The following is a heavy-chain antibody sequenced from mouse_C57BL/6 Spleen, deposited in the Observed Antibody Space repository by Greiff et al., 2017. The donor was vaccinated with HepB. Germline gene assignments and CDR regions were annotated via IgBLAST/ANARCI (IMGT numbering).Heavy chain of an antibody. V-gene: IGHV1-55*01. D-gene: IGHD2-1*01. CDR2: IYPGSGST. Sequence: VQLQQPGAELVKPGASVKMSCKASGYTFTSYWITWVKQRPGQGLEWIGDIYPGSGSTNYNEKFKSKATLTVDTSSSTAYMQLSSLTSEDSAVYYCARGGICYGNYEDFDYWGQGTTLTVSS. J-gene: IGHJ2*01. CDR1: GYTFTSYW. CDR3: ARGGICYGNYEDFDY.